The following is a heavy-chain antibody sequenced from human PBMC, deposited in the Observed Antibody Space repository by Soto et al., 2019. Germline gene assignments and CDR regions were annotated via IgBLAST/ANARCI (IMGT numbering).Heavy chain of an antibody. V-gene: IGHV3-23*01. Sequence: EVQLLESGGGLVQPGGSLRLSCAASGFTFSSYAMRWVRQAPGKGLEWVSAISGSGDSTYYAASVKGRFTISRDNSKNPLYLQMNSLRAEDTAVYYCAKRATGTYFDYWGQGTLVTVSS. CDR2: ISGSGDST. J-gene: IGHJ4*02. CDR1: GFTFSSYA. D-gene: IGHD1-1*01. CDR3: AKRATGTYFDY.